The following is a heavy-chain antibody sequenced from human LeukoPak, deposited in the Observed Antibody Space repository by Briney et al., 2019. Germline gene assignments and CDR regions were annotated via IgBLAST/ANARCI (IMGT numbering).Heavy chain of an antibody. CDR3: ARSMTTVWFDP. Sequence: SQTLSLTCAVSGGSISSGGYSWSWIRQPPGKGLEWIRYIYHSGSTYYNPSLKSRVTISVDRSKNQFSLKLSSVTAADTAVYYCARSMTTVWFDPWGQGTLVTVSS. CDR2: IYHSGST. D-gene: IGHD4-17*01. V-gene: IGHV4-30-2*01. CDR1: GGSISSGGYS. J-gene: IGHJ5*02.